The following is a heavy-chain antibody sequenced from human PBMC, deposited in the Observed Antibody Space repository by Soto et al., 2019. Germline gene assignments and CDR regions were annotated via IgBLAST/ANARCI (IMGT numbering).Heavy chain of an antibody. CDR3: ARVYSGSYSDS. V-gene: IGHV4-4*02. CDR2: IFHGGST. Sequence: QVQLQESGPGLVKPSGTLSLTCAVSGGSIRSNNWWSWVRQPPGKGLEWIGEIFHGGSTYYNPSLKTRVTISVDKSKNPFSLKLSSVTAADTAVYYCARVYSGSYSDSWGQGTLVTVSS. D-gene: IGHD1-26*01. J-gene: IGHJ4*02. CDR1: GGSIRSNNW.